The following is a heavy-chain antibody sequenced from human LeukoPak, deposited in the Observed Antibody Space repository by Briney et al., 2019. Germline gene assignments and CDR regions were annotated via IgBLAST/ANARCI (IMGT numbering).Heavy chain of an antibody. CDR1: GFTFSSYS. V-gene: IGHV3-48*01. J-gene: IGHJ3*02. Sequence: GGSLRLSCAASGFTFSSYSMNWVRQAPGKGLEWVSYISSSSGTIYYADSVKGRFTISRDNAKNSLYLQMNSLRAEDTAVYYCARDGDYDILTGYLNGDAFDIWGQGTMVTVSS. CDR2: ISSSSGTI. CDR3: ARDGDYDILTGYLNGDAFDI. D-gene: IGHD3-9*01.